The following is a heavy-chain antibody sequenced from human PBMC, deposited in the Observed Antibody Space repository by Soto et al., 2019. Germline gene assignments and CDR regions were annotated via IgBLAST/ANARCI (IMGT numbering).Heavy chain of an antibody. Sequence: EVQLLESGGGLVQPGGSLRLSCAASGFTFSNSAMTWVRQAPGKGLQWVSAISGSGNSTYYADSVKGRFTIARDNYKNTLYLQLNSLRGEDTGVYYCAKVMRDSSGGLPQDWGQGTLVTVSS. D-gene: IGHD3-22*01. J-gene: IGHJ4*02. CDR3: AKVMRDSSGGLPQD. CDR2: ISGSGNST. CDR1: GFTFSNSA. V-gene: IGHV3-23*01.